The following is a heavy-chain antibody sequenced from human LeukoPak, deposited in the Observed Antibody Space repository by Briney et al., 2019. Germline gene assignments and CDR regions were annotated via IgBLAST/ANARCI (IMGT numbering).Heavy chain of an antibody. J-gene: IGHJ4*02. V-gene: IGHV3-21*01. CDR2: ISSSSSYI. CDR3: ARDRLLGIVATISDY. D-gene: IGHD5-12*01. CDR1: GFTFSTYS. Sequence: GGSLRLSCAASGFTFSTYSMNWVRQAPGKGLEWVSSISSSSSYIYYADSVKGRFTISRDNAKNSLYLQMNNLRAEDTAVYYCARDRLLGIVATISDYWGQGTLVTVSS.